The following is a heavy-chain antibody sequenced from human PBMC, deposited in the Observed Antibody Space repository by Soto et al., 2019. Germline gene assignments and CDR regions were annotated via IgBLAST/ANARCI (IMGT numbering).Heavy chain of an antibody. Sequence: SETLSLTCTVSGGSISSGDYYWSWIRQPPGKGLEWIGYIYYSGSTYYNPSLKSRVTISVDTSKNQFSLKLSSVTAADTAVYYCARGPEDAYGDPHWYFDLWGRGTLVTVSS. J-gene: IGHJ2*01. V-gene: IGHV4-30-4*01. D-gene: IGHD4-17*01. CDR3: ARGPEDAYGDPHWYFDL. CDR2: IYYSGST. CDR1: GGSISSGDYY.